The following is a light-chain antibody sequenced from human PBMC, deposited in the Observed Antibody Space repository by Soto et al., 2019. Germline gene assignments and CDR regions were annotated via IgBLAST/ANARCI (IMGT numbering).Light chain of an antibody. CDR3: CSYTSSSIRV. CDR1: SSDVGGYNH. V-gene: IGLV2-14*01. J-gene: IGLJ3*02. Sequence: QSVLTQPASVSGSPGQSITISCTGTSSDVGGYNHVSWYQQHPGKAPKRIIYEVRNRPSGVSNRLSGSKSGNTASLTISGLQADDEADYYCCSYTSSSIRVFGGGTK. CDR2: EVR.